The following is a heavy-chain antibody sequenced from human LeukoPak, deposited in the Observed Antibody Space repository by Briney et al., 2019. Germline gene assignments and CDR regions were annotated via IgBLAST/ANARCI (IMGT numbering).Heavy chain of an antibody. Sequence: GGSLRLSCAASGFTFSNYWMSWVRQAPGKGLEWVSGINWNGGSTGYADSVKGRFTISRDNAKNSLYLQMNSLRVEDTALYYCARASWFGELGSGDYWGQGTLVTVSS. J-gene: IGHJ4*02. CDR3: ARASWFGELGSGDY. V-gene: IGHV3-20*04. CDR1: GFTFSNYW. D-gene: IGHD3-10*01. CDR2: INWNGGST.